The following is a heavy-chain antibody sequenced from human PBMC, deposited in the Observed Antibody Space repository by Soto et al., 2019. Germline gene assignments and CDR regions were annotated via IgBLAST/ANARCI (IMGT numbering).Heavy chain of an antibody. D-gene: IGHD2-15*01. J-gene: IGHJ1*01. CDR3: ARDPDCSGGSCYSRPEYFQH. CDR2: ISSSSTI. V-gene: IGHV3-48*01. Sequence: GGSLRLSCAASGFTFSSYSMNWVRQAPGKGLEWVSYISSSSTIYYADSVKGRFTISRDNAKNSLYLQMNSLRAEDTAVYYCARDPDCSGGSCYSRPEYFQHWGQGTLVTVSS. CDR1: GFTFSSYS.